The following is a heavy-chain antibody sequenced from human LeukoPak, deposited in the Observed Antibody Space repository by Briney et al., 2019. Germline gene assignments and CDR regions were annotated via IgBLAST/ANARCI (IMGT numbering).Heavy chain of an antibody. CDR1: GGSISSGDYY. J-gene: IGHJ6*02. Sequence: SQTLSLTCTVSGGSISSGDYYWSWIRQPPGKGLEWIGEIYHSGSTNYNPSLKSRVTISVDKSKNQFSLKLSSVTAADTAVYYCARVGCSSTSCYVWEDYYGMDVWGQGTTVTVSS. CDR2: IYHSGST. CDR3: ARVGCSSTSCYVWEDYYGMDV. D-gene: IGHD2-2*01. V-gene: IGHV4-30-4*01.